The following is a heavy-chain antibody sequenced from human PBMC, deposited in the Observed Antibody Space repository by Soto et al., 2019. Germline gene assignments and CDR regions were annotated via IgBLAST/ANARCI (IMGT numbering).Heavy chain of an antibody. D-gene: IGHD3-16*01. CDR2: INQAGSKI. V-gene: IGHV3-7*01. CDR3: LRPMLITSWFNDFQH. Sequence: GGSLRLSCAASGFTFNTYWMTWVRQAPEMGLEWVASINQAGSKIFYVDSVKGRFTISRDDAKNSLYLQMNSLTAEDTAVYYFLRPMLITSWFNDFQHWGQGTVVTVSS. CDR1: GFTFNTYW. J-gene: IGHJ1*01.